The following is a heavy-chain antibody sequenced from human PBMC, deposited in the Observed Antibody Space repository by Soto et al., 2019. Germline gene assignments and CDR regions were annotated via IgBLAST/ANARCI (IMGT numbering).Heavy chain of an antibody. J-gene: IGHJ5*02. Sequence: PGASLKISCKGSGHSFTSYWTRWVRQMPGKGLEWMGRIDPSHSYTNYSPSFQGHVTISADKSISTAYLQWSSLKASDTARYYCVPGVPVDPWGQGTLVTVSS. CDR3: VPGVPVDP. D-gene: IGHD3-10*01. CDR1: GHSFTSYW. CDR2: IDPSHSYT. V-gene: IGHV5-10-1*01.